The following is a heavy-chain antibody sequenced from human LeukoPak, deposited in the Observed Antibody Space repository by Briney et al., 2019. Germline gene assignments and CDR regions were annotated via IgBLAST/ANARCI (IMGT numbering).Heavy chain of an antibody. CDR1: GYSISSGYY. V-gene: IGHV4-38-2*01. CDR2: IYHSGST. Sequence: SETLSLTCPVSGYSISSGYYWGWIRQPPGKGLEWIGSIYHSGSTYYNPSLKSRVTISVDTSKNQFSLKLSSVTAADTAVYYCARFSSIAAAFDYWGLGTLVTVSS. D-gene: IGHD6-13*01. CDR3: ARFSSIAAAFDY. J-gene: IGHJ4*02.